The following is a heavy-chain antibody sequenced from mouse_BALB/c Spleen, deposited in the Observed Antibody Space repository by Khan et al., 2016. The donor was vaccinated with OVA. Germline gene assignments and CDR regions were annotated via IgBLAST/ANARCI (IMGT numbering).Heavy chain of an antibody. D-gene: IGHD2-12*01. Sequence: QVRLQQSGAELVRPGVSVKISCKGSGYTFTDYAMHGVKQSHAKSLEWIAVISTHYGYASYTQKFKGKATMTVDKSSSTAYMELARLTSADSAIYSCARGSGEYSFAYWGQGTLVTVSA. CDR2: ISTHYGYA. CDR3: ARGSGEYSFAY. CDR1: GYTFTDYA. V-gene: IGHV1S137*01. J-gene: IGHJ3*01.